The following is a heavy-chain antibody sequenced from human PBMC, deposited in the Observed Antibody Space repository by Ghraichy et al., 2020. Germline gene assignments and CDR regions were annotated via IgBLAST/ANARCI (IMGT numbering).Heavy chain of an antibody. CDR3: ARDMAHSGYDSWYFDL. V-gene: IGHV4-59*12. CDR2: IYYSGST. CDR1: GGSISSYY. D-gene: IGHD5-12*01. J-gene: IGHJ2*01. Sequence: SETLSLTCTVSGGSISSYYWSWIRQPPGKGLEWIGYIYYSGSTNYNPSLKSRVTISVDTSKNQFSLKLSSVTAADTAVYYCARDMAHSGYDSWYFDLWGRGTLVTVSS.